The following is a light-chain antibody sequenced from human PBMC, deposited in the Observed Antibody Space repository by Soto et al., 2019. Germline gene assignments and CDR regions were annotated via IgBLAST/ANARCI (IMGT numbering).Light chain of an antibody. V-gene: IGLV2-14*03. J-gene: IGLJ2*01. CDR3: SSYGASSTL. CDR1: SSDIGGYNY. Sequence: QSALTQPASVSGSPGQSITIPCTGTSSDIGGYNYVSWYQQHPGKAPKLMIFDVSYRPSGISDRFSGSKSGNTASLTISGHQPEDEADYYCSSYGASSTLFGGGTKLTVL. CDR2: DVS.